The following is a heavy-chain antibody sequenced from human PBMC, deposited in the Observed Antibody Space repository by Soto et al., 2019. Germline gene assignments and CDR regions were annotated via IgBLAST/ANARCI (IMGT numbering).Heavy chain of an antibody. CDR1: GGTFNNYA. CDR2: IIPIIGTA. CDR3: ARGGVDVVATSAFDY. D-gene: IGHD5-12*01. V-gene: IGHV1-69*01. J-gene: IGHJ4*02. Sequence: QVQLVQSGAEVKKPGSSVNVSCKASGGTFNNYAISWVRQAPGQGLEWMGGIIPIIGTADYAHKFQGRHAISADESTGTTFMALSSLRSEDTSLYYCARGGVDVVATSAFDYWGQGTLVTVSS.